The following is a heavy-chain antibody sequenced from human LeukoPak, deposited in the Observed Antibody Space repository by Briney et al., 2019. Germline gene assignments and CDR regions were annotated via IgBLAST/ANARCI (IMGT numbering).Heavy chain of an antibody. CDR2: IYTSGST. CDR1: GGSISSYY. V-gene: IGHV4-4*07. J-gene: IGHJ4*02. Sequence: PSETLSLTCTVSGGSISSYYWSWIRQPAGKGLEWIGRIYTSGSTNYNPSLKSRVTMSVDTSKNQFSLKLSSVTAADTAVYYCAREGQDSSGYYYLDHWGQGTLATVSS. D-gene: IGHD3-22*01. CDR3: AREGQDSSGYYYLDH.